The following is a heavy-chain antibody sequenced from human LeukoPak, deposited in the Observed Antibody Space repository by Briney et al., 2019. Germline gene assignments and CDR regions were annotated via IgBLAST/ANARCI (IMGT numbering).Heavy chain of an antibody. V-gene: IGHV3-48*04. J-gene: IGHJ4*02. D-gene: IGHD1-14*01. CDR1: GFTFSSYS. CDR2: ISRSSSTI. Sequence: GGSLRLSCAASGFTFSSYSMNWVRQAPGKGLEWVSYISRSSSTIYYADSVKGRFTISRDNAKNSLYLQMNSPRAEDTAVYYCARVSPAGNFDYWGQGTLVTVSS. CDR3: ARVSPAGNFDY.